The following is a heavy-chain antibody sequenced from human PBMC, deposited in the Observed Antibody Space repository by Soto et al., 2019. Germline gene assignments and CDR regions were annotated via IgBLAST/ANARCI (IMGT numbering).Heavy chain of an antibody. J-gene: IGHJ6*02. CDR3: TLWGVVEVADV. D-gene: IGHD2-15*01. V-gene: IGHV5-10-1*01. CDR2: IDPSDSYT. CDR1: GYSFTSYW. Sequence: HGESLKISCKGSGYSFTSYWISWVRQMPGKGLEWMGRIDPSDSYTNYSPSFQGHVTISADKSISTAYLQWSSLKASDTAMYYCTLWGVVEVADVWGQGTTVTVSS.